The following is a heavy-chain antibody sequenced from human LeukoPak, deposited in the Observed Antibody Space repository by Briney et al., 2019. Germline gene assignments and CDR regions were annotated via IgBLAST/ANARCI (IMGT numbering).Heavy chain of an antibody. CDR1: GFTFSSYG. CDR2: IWYDGSNK. Sequence: GGSLRLSCAASGFTFSSYGMHWVRQAPGKGLEWVAVIWYDGSNKYYADSVNGRFTISRDNSKNTLYLQMNSLRAEDTAVYYCARDRVGATTYYGMDVWGQGTTVTVSS. V-gene: IGHV3-33*01. CDR3: ARDRVGATTYYGMDV. D-gene: IGHD1-26*01. J-gene: IGHJ6*02.